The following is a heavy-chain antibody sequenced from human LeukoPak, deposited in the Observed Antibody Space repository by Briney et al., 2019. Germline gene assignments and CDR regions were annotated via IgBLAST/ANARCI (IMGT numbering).Heavy chain of an antibody. Sequence: SETLSLTCTVSGGSISGSSYYWGWIRQPPGKGLEWIGYIYYSGSTYYNPSLKSRVTISVDTSKNQFSLKLSSVTAADTAVYHCARAPPPLHYGGNLYYFDYWGQGTLVTVSS. CDR1: GGSISGSSYY. CDR2: IYYSGST. V-gene: IGHV4-31*03. CDR3: ARAPPPLHYGGNLYYFDY. D-gene: IGHD4-23*01. J-gene: IGHJ4*02.